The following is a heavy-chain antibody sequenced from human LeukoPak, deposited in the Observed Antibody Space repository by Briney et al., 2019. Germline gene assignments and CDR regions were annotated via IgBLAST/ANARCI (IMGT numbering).Heavy chain of an antibody. Sequence: GGSLRLSCAASGFTFSDYYMSWIRQAPGKGLEWVSYISSRSSAIYYADSVKGRFTISRDNAKNSLYLQMNSLRAEDTAVYYCARPPVVVITPGAFDIWGQGTMVTVSS. CDR3: ARPPVVVITPGAFDI. CDR2: ISSRSSAI. J-gene: IGHJ3*02. V-gene: IGHV3-11*04. D-gene: IGHD3-22*01. CDR1: GFTFSDYY.